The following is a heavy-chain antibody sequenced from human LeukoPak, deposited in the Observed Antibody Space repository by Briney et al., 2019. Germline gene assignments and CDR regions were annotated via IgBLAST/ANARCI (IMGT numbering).Heavy chain of an antibody. CDR2: ISYDGSNK. Sequence: PGGSLRLSCAASGFTFSDHNMHWVRQAPGKGLEWVAVISYDGSNKYYADSVKGRFTISRDNSKNTLYLQMNSLRAEDTAVYYCAKTNLYCPFDYWGQGTLVTVSS. CDR3: AKTNLYCPFDY. V-gene: IGHV3-30*18. J-gene: IGHJ4*02. CDR1: GFTFSDHN. D-gene: IGHD2-15*01.